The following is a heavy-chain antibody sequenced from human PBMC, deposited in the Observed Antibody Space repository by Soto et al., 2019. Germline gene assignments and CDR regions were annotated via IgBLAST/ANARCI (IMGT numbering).Heavy chain of an antibody. CDR1: GGTFSSYT. V-gene: IGHV1-69*02. CDR2: IIPILGIA. CDR3: ASLPAALGWFDP. D-gene: IGHD2-2*01. Sequence: QVQLVQSGAEVKKPGSSVKVSCKASGGTFSSYTISWVRQAPGQGLEWMGRIIPILGIANYAQKFQGRVTITADKSTSTAYMELSSLRSEDTAVYYCASLPAALGWFDPWGQGTLVTVSS. J-gene: IGHJ5*02.